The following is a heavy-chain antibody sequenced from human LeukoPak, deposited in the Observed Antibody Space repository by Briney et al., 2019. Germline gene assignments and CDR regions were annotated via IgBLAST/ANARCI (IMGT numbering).Heavy chain of an antibody. CDR3: AKDGDGYKTGIDY. D-gene: IGHD5-24*01. J-gene: IGHJ4*02. Sequence: PGGSLRLSCAASGFTFSDYYMSWIRQAPGKGLEWVAVISYDGSNKYYADSVKGRFTISRDNSKNTLYLQMNSLRAEDTAVYYCAKDGDGYKTGIDYWGQGTLVTVSS. V-gene: IGHV3-30*18. CDR2: ISYDGSNK. CDR1: GFTFSDYY.